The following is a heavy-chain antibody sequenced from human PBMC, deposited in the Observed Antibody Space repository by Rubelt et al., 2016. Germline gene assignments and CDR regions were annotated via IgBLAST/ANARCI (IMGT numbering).Heavy chain of an antibody. D-gene: IGHD2-21*02. J-gene: IGHJ4*02. CDR1: GFTVSSNY. CDR2: IKPDGTET. V-gene: IGHV3-7*03. Sequence: EVQLVESGGGLVQPGGSLRLSCAASGFTVSSNYMSWVRQAPGKGLEWVANIKPDGTETHYVDSVKGRFTISRDNAKNSLYLQMNSLGAEDTAVYYCARLGDDYWGQGTLVTVSS. CDR3: ARLGDDY.